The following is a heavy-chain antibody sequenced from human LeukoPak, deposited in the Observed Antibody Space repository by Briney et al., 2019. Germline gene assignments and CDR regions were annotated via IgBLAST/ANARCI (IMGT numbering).Heavy chain of an antibody. J-gene: IGHJ1*01. CDR3: ARDRSVYSSSWYPFQH. CDR1: GFTFSSYS. CDR2: ISYDGSNK. V-gene: IGHV3-30*03. D-gene: IGHD6-13*01. Sequence: GGSLRLSCAASGFTFSSYSMNWVRQAPGKGLEWVAVISYDGSNKYYADSVKGRLTISRDNSKNTLYLQMNSLRAEDTAVYYCARDRSVYSSSWYPFQHWGQGTLVTVSS.